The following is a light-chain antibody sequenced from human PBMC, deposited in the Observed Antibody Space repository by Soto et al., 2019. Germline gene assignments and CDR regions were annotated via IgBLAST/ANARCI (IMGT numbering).Light chain of an antibody. CDR2: DAS. CDR1: QSVSSY. CDR3: QQRSNWPIT. Sequence: EIVLTQSPATLSLSPGERATVSCRASQSVSSYLAWYQQKPGQAPRLLIYDASNRAPGIPARFSGSGSGTDFTLTISSLEPEDFAVYYCQQRSNWPITFGQGTRLEMK. V-gene: IGKV3-11*01. J-gene: IGKJ5*01.